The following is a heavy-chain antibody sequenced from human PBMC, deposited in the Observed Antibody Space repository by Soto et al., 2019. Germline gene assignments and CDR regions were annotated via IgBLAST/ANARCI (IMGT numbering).Heavy chain of an antibody. V-gene: IGHV5-51*01. CDR3: ARLGIWSYGMDV. CDR2: IYPGNSDI. D-gene: IGHD3-16*01. J-gene: IGHJ6*02. Sequence: PGESLKISCQGSEYSFTTYWIGWVRQMPGKGLEWMGIIYPGNSDIRYSPSFQGQVTISADKSISTAYLKWSGLKASDTAMYYCARLGIWSYGMDVWGQGTTVTVSS. CDR1: EYSFTTYW.